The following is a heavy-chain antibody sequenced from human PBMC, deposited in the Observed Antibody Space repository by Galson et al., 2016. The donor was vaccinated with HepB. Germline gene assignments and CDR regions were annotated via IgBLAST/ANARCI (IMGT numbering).Heavy chain of an antibody. CDR1: GFTFSSYA. D-gene: IGHD6-13*01. V-gene: IGHV3-30*04. Sequence: SLRLSCAASGFTFSSYAMHWVRQAPGKGLEWVAVISYDGSNKYYADSVKGRFTISRDNSKNTLYLQMNSLRAEDTAVYYCARDEQQLDPYYHHYYGMDVWGQGTTVTVSS. CDR2: ISYDGSNK. CDR3: ARDEQQLDPYYHHYYGMDV. J-gene: IGHJ6*02.